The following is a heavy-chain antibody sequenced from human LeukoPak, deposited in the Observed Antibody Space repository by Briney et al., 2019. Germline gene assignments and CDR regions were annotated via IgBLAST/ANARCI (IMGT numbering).Heavy chain of an antibody. CDR2: IYYSGST. Sequence: SETLSLTCTVSGGSISSYYWSWIRQPPGKGLEWIGYIYYSGSTNYNPSLKSRVTISVDTSKNQFSLKLSSVTAADTAVYYCASEGIFGVVEAWDYWGQGTLVTVSS. CDR3: ASEGIFGVVEAWDY. J-gene: IGHJ4*02. V-gene: IGHV4-59*01. D-gene: IGHD3-3*01. CDR1: GGSISSYY.